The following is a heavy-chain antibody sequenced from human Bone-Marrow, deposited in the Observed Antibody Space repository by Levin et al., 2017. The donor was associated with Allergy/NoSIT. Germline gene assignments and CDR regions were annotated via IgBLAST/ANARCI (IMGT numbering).Heavy chain of an antibody. V-gene: IGHV3-30*04. D-gene: IGHD1/OR15-1a*01. CDR3: ASGGGWNNPGYALDY. Sequence: GASVKVSCVVSGFTFRTYAMHWVRQTPGKGLEWVAVISYDGANKDYADSVKGRLTVSRDNSKKTLDLQMNSLRAEDTAGYYCASGGGWNNPGYALDYWGQGTLVTVSS. J-gene: IGHJ4*02. CDR1: GFTFRTYA. CDR2: ISYDGANK.